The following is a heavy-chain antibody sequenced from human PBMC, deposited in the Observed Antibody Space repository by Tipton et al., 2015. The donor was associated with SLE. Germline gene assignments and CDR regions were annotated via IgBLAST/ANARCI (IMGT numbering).Heavy chain of an antibody. CDR2: VFSSGHT. J-gene: IGHJ3*02. Sequence: LRLSCTVSGGSISGTTYYWSWIRQPAGRGLEWIGRVFSSGHTNYNPSLKSRVTMSVDTSKNQFSLTLSSVTAADTAVYFCARNGNCSGGHCVRALFDIWGLGTMVTVPS. CDR3: ARNGNCSGGHCVRALFDI. CDR1: GGSISGTTYY. D-gene: IGHD2-15*01. V-gene: IGHV4-61*02.